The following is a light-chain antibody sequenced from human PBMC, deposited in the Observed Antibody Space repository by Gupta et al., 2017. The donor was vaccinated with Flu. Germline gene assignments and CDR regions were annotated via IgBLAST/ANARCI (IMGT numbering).Light chain of an antibody. CDR2: YNS. CDR3: AAWDDSLNGVV. V-gene: IGLV3-21*04. CDR1: NIGNKT. Sequence: YNIGNKTVHWYHQKPGQAPDLVIYYNSLRPSGIPERFSGSNSGNTATLAISGVEAEDEADYYCAAWDDSLNGVVFAGGTKLTVL. J-gene: IGLJ2*01.